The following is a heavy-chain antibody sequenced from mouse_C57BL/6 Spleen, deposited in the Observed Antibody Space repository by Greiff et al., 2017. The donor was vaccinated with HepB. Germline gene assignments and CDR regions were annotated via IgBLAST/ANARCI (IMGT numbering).Heavy chain of an antibody. CDR1: EYEFPSHD. J-gene: IGHJ4*01. D-gene: IGHD1-1*01. CDR3: ARQNYGSAMDY. CDR2: INSDGGST. V-gene: IGHV5-2*01. Sequence: EVKVVESGGGLVQPGESLKLSCESNEYEFPSHDMSWVRKTPEKRLELVAAINSDGGSTSYPDTSEKRFIISRDNTKKTLYLHMSSLRSEDTALYYCARQNYGSAMDYWGQGTSVTVSS.